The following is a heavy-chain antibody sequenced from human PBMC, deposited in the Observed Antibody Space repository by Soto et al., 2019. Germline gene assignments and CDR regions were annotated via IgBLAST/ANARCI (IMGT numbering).Heavy chain of an antibody. CDR1: GYTFTSYG. Sequence: ASVKVSCKASGYTFTSYGISWVRQAPGQGLEWMGWISAYNGNTNYAQKLQGRVTMTTDTSTSTAYMELRSLRSDDTAVYYCARGSFAWSSPEAPFDYWGQGTLVTVSS. D-gene: IGHD3-9*01. V-gene: IGHV1-18*04. J-gene: IGHJ4*02. CDR3: ARGSFAWSSPEAPFDY. CDR2: ISAYNGNT.